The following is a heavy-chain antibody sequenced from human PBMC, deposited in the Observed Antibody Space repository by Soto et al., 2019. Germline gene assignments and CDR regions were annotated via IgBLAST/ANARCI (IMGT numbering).Heavy chain of an antibody. CDR3: ARLAPGGSGGGGDY. Sequence: SHTLSLTCAISGYNVSSKSAALNWIRQSPSRGLEWLGRTYYRSKWYNDYALSVKSRITINPDTSKNQFSLQLNSVTPEDTAVYYCARLAPGGSGGGGDYWGQGTPVTVSS. V-gene: IGHV6-1*01. J-gene: IGHJ4*02. CDR2: TYYRSKWYN. D-gene: IGHD6-25*01. CDR1: GYNVSSKSAA.